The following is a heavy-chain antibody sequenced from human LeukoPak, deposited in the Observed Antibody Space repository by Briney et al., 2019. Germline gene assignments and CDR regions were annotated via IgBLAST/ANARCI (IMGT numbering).Heavy chain of an antibody. J-gene: IGHJ4*02. V-gene: IGHV4-59*01. Sequence: SETLSLTCTVSGGSIRSYYWSWIRQPPGKGLEWIGYIYFSGSTSYNPSLKSRVTISVDRSKNQFSLKLSSVAAADTAVYYCARSYDTNFDYWGQGTLVTVSP. CDR2: IYFSGST. D-gene: IGHD3-3*01. CDR1: GGSIRSYY. CDR3: ARSYDTNFDY.